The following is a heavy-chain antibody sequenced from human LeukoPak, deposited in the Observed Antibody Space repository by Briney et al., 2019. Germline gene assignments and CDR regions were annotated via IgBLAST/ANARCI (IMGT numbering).Heavy chain of an antibody. V-gene: IGHV1-24*01. CDR3: ATSRSSVVNFDY. Sequence: GASVKVSCKVSGYTLTELSMRWVRQAPGKGLEWMGGFDPEDGETTYAQKFQGRVTMTEDTSTDTAYMELSSLRSEDTAVYYCATSRSSVVNFDYWGQGTLVTVSS. CDR2: FDPEDGET. J-gene: IGHJ4*02. CDR1: GYTLTELS.